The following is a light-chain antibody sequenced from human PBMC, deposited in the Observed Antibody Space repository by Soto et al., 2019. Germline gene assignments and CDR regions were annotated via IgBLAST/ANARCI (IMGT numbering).Light chain of an antibody. CDR3: SSYTSSNTLV. CDR2: AVT. CDR1: SSDIGGYNY. J-gene: IGLJ2*01. Sequence: QSALTQPASVSGYPGQSITISCTGTSSDIGGYNYVSWYQQHPGKAPKLMMYAVTNRPSGVSNRFSGSKSGNTASLTISGLQAEDEADYYCSSYTSSNTLVFGGGTKVTVL. V-gene: IGLV2-14*03.